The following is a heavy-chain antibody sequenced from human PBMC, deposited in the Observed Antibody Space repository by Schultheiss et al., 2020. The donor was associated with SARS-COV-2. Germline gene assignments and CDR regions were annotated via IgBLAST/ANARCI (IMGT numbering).Heavy chain of an antibody. Sequence: LRLSCTLSGGSISSGGYYWSWIRQHPGKGLEWIGYIYYSGSTYYNPSLKSRVTISVDTSKNQFSLKLSSVTAADTAVYYCASLSGYLGFDYYYYGMDVWGQGATVTVSS. CDR2: IYYSGST. D-gene: IGHD3-22*01. J-gene: IGHJ6*02. V-gene: IGHV4-31*03. CDR1: GGSISSGGYY. CDR3: ASLSGYLGFDYYYYGMDV.